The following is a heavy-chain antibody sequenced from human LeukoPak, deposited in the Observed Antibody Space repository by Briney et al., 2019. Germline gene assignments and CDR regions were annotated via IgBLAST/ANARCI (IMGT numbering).Heavy chain of an antibody. CDR3: ARDLGIAAAGYFDY. J-gene: IGHJ4*02. CDR1: GGSISRSSYY. D-gene: IGHD6-13*01. Sequence: SETLSLTCTVSGGSISRSSYYWGWIRQHPGKGLEWIGSIYYSGSTYYNPSLKSRVTISVDTSKNQFSLKLSSVTAADTAVYYCARDLGIAAAGYFDYWGQGALVTVSS. CDR2: IYYSGST. V-gene: IGHV4-39*07.